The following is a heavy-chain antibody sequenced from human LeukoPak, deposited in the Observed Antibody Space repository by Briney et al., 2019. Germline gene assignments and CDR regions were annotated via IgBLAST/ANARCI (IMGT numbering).Heavy chain of an antibody. J-gene: IGHJ5*02. CDR2: INHSGST. D-gene: IGHD3-10*01. Sequence: SETLSLTCTVSGGSISSYYWSWIRQPPGKGLEWIGEINHSGSTNYNPSLKSRVTISVDTSKNQFSLKLSSVTAADTAAYYCARRKRYYYGSGLNWFDPWGQGTLVTVSS. CDR1: GGSISSYY. V-gene: IGHV4-34*01. CDR3: ARRKRYYYGSGLNWFDP.